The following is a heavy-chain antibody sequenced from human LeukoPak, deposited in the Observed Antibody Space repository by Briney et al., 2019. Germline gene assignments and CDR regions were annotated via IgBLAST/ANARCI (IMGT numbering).Heavy chain of an antibody. CDR1: GFTFSSYW. CDR3: AREPLTYYYDSSGEYYFDY. V-gene: IGHV3-7*01. CDR2: IKQDGSEK. Sequence: GGPLRLSCAASGFTFSSYWMSWVRQAPGKGLEWVANIKQDGSEKYYVDSVKGRFTISRDNAKNSLYLQMNSLRAEDTAVYYCAREPLTYYYDSSGEYYFDYWGQGTLVTVSS. D-gene: IGHD3-22*01. J-gene: IGHJ4*02.